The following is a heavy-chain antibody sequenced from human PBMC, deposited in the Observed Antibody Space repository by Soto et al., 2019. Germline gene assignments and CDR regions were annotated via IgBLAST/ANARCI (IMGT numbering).Heavy chain of an antibody. CDR3: AREDNDILTGYYNY. CDR1: GGTFSSYA. CDR2: IIPIFGTA. J-gene: IGHJ4*02. D-gene: IGHD3-9*01. Sequence: SVKVSCKASGGTFSSYAISWVRQAPGQGLEWMGGIIPIFGTANYAQKFQGRVTITADESTSTAYMELSSLRSEDTAVYYCAREDNDILTGYYNYWGKGPLVTVSS. V-gene: IGHV1-69*13.